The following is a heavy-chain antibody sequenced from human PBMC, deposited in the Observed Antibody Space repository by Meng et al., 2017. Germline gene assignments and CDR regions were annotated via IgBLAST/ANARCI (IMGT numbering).Heavy chain of an antibody. Sequence: ASVKVSCKASGYTFTSYDINWVRQATGQGLEWMGWMNPNSGNTGYAQEFQGRVTMTRNTSISTAYMELSSLRSEDTAVYYCARVVPYYDILTGYHPTLYNWFDPWGQGTLVTVSS. CDR1: GYTFTSYD. CDR2: MNPNSGNT. D-gene: IGHD3-9*01. V-gene: IGHV1-8*01. J-gene: IGHJ5*02. CDR3: ARVVPYYDILTGYHPTLYNWFDP.